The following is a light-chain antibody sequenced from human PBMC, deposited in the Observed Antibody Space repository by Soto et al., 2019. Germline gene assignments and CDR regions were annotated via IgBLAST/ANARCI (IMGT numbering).Light chain of an antibody. CDR1: QSVNSNY. CDR2: GAS. J-gene: IGKJ2*01. V-gene: IGKV3-20*01. Sequence: EIVLTQSPGTLSLSPGERATLSCRASQSVNSNYFAWYQQKPGQAPRLLIYGASSRATGIPDRFSGSGSGTDFTLTISRLEPEDFAVYYCQQFVSSPPMYTFAQGTKLEIK. CDR3: QQFVSSPPMYT.